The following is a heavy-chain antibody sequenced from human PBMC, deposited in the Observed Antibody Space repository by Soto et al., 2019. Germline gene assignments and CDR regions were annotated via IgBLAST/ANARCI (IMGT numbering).Heavy chain of an antibody. J-gene: IGHJ6*02. D-gene: IGHD3-3*01. V-gene: IGHV4-30-4*01. CDR3: DRDNILGILYGGMDV. CDR2: IYYSGST. Sequence: SETLSLTCTVSGGTISSGDYYWSWIRQPPGKGLEWIGYIYYSGSTYYNPSLKSRVTISVDTSKNQFSLKLSSVTAADTAVYYCDRDNILGILYGGMDVWGQGTTVTVSS. CDR1: GGTISSGDYY.